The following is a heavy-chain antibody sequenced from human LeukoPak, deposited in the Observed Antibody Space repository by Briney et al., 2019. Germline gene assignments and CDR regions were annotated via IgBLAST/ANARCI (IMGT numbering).Heavy chain of an antibody. J-gene: IGHJ4*02. CDR3: ARGRNYDFWSGYYVFDY. CDR2: ISSSSSYI. D-gene: IGHD3-3*01. CDR1: GFTFNANW. V-gene: IGHV3-21*01. Sequence: GGSPRLSCAASGFTFNANWMHWVRQAPGKGLVWVSSISSSSSYIYYADSVKGRFTISRDNAKNSLYLQMNSLRAEDTAVYYCARGRNYDFWSGYYVFDYWGQGTLVTVSS.